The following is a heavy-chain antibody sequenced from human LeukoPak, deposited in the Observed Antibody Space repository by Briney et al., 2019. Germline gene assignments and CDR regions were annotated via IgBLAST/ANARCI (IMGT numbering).Heavy chain of an antibody. Sequence: SETLSLTCTVSGGSISSSSYYWGWIRQPPGKGLEWIGSIYYSGSTYYNPSLKSRVTISVDTSKNQFSLKLSSVTAADTAVYYCARPYGSGHFDYWGQGTLVTVSS. V-gene: IGHV4-39*01. J-gene: IGHJ4*02. D-gene: IGHD3-10*01. CDR1: GGSISSSSYY. CDR3: ARPYGSGHFDY. CDR2: IYYSGST.